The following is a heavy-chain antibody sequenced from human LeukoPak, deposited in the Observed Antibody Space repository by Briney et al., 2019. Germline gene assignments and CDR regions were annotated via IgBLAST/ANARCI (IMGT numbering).Heavy chain of an antibody. CDR3: ARGPYCSSTSCPAYYYYYYGMDV. V-gene: IGHV4-59*12. D-gene: IGHD2-2*01. CDR2: IYYSGST. CDR1: GGSISSYY. Sequence: SETLSLTCTVSGGSISSYYWSWIRQPPGKGLEWIGYIYYSGSTNYNPSLKSRVTISVDTSKNQFSLKLSSVTAADTAVYYCARGPYCSSTSCPAYYYYYYGMDVWGQGTTVTVSS. J-gene: IGHJ6*02.